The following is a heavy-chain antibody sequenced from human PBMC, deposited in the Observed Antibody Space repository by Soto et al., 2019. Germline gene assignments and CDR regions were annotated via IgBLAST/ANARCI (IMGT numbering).Heavy chain of an antibody. V-gene: IGHV3-23*01. J-gene: IGHJ4*02. Sequence: GGSLRLSCAASGFTFNRYGMSWVRQAPGKGLEWVSAISASGDNTYYADSVKGRFTISRDSSDNTLYLQMNSLRADDTALYYCVKLRLELLYLDSWGLGALVTVSS. CDR2: ISASGDNT. D-gene: IGHD1-7*01. CDR3: VKLRLELLYLDS. CDR1: GFTFNRYG.